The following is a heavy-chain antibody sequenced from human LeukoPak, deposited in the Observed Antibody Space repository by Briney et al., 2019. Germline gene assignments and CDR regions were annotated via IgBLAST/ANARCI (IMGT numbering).Heavy chain of an antibody. Sequence: GGSLRLSCAASGFTFSDYYMSWIRQAPGKGLEWVSYINSSGSTIYYADSVKGRFTISRDNAKNSLYLQMNSLRAEDTAVYYCAREMDTYCGGDCYSHIDYWGQGTLVTVSS. CDR2: INSSGSTI. CDR3: AREMDTYCGGDCYSHIDY. V-gene: IGHV3-11*04. D-gene: IGHD2-21*02. J-gene: IGHJ4*02. CDR1: GFTFSDYY.